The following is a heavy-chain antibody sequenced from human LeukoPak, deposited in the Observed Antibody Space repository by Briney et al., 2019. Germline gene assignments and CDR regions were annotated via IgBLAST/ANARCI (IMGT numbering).Heavy chain of an antibody. Sequence: PSETLSLTCTVSGGSISSYYWSWIRQPPGKGLEWIGYIYYSGSTNYNPSLKGRVTISVDTSKNQFSLKLSSVTAADTAVYYCARGGSWSYFDYWGQGTLVTVSS. CDR1: GGSISSYY. CDR3: ARGGSWSYFDY. CDR2: IYYSGST. D-gene: IGHD6-13*01. V-gene: IGHV4-59*01. J-gene: IGHJ4*02.